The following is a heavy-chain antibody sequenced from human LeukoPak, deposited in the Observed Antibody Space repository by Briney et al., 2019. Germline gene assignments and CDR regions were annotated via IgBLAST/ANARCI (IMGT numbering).Heavy chain of an antibody. D-gene: IGHD2-21*02. J-gene: IGHJ4*02. Sequence: ASVKVSCKASGYTFTSYGISGVRQAPGQGLEWMGWISTYNGNTNYAQKLQGRVTMTTNTSTSTAYMEVRSLRSDDTAVYYCARRCGGDCYAFDNWGQGTLVTVSS. CDR1: GYTFTSYG. V-gene: IGHV1-18*01. CDR3: ARRCGGDCYAFDN. CDR2: ISTYNGNT.